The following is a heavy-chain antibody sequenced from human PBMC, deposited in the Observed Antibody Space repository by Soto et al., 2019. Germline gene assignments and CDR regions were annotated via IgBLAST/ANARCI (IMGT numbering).Heavy chain of an antibody. J-gene: IGHJ4*02. V-gene: IGHV4-59*12. D-gene: IGHD6-6*01. Sequence: PSETLSLTCTVSGGSISSYYWSWIRQPPGKGLEWIGYIYYSGSTNYNPSLKSRVTISADKSISTAYLQWSSLKASDTAMYYCARSEAYSSSPRDYWGQGTLVTVSS. CDR3: ARSEAYSSSPRDY. CDR1: GGSISSYY. CDR2: IYYSGST.